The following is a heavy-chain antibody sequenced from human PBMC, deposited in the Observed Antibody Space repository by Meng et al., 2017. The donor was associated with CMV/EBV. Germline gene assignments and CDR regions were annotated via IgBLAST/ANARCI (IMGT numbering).Heavy chain of an antibody. J-gene: IGHJ4*02. CDR1: GAASKNYN. CDR3: AGSRPGGGACDY. Sequence: QVQKQESGPGLVKPSETLSLTCIVSGAASKNYNWNWVRQPAGQGLEWIGLIQVIGHTVYNPSLKSRVTVSLDASKSQFSLTLNSLTAADTATYYCAGSRPGGGACDYWGQGILVTVSS. CDR2: IQVIGHT. D-gene: IGHD3-16*01. V-gene: IGHV4-4*07.